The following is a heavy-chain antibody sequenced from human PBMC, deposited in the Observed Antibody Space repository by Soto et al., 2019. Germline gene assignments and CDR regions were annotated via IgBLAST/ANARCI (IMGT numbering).Heavy chain of an antibody. J-gene: IGHJ6*04. CDR2: IYYSGST. CDR1: GGSISSGGYY. V-gene: IGHV4-31*03. D-gene: IGHD1-1*01. CDR3: ARDPTNRPPRMDV. Sequence: PSETLSLTCTVSGGSISSGGYYWSWIRQHPGKGLEWIGYIYYSGSTYYNPPLKSRVTISVDTSKNQFSLKLSSVTAADTAVYYCARDPTNRPPRMDVWGKGTTVTVSS.